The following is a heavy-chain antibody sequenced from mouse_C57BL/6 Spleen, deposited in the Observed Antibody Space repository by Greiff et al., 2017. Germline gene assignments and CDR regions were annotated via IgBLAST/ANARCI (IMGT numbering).Heavy chain of an antibody. D-gene: IGHD2-2*01. CDR1: GYTFTDHT. CDR3: ARGGGGYYSPMDY. V-gene: IGHV1-78*01. CDR2: IYPRDGST. Sequence: VQLQESDAELVKPGASVKISCKVSGYTFTDHTIHWMKQRPEQGLEWIGYIYPRDGSTKYNEKFKGKATLTADKSSSTAYMQLNSLTSEDSAVYFCARGGGGYYSPMDYWGQGTSVTVSS. J-gene: IGHJ4*01.